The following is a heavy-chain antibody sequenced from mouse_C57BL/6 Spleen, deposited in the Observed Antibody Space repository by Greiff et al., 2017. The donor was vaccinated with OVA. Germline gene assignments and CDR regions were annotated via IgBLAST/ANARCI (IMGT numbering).Heavy chain of an antibody. J-gene: IGHJ2*01. CDR1: GYTFTDYY. CDR2: INPYNGGT. CDR3: ARSTYYYGSSYDFDY. D-gene: IGHD1-1*01. V-gene: IGHV1-19*01. Sequence: VQLQQSGPVLVKPGASVKMSCKASGYTFTDYYMNWVKQSHGKSLEWIGVINPYNGGTSYNQKFKGKATLTVDKSSSTAYMELNSLTSEDSAVYYCARSTYYYGSSYDFDYWGQGTTLTVSS.